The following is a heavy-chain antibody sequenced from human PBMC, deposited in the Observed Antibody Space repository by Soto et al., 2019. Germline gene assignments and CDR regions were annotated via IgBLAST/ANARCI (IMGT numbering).Heavy chain of an antibody. D-gene: IGHD3-22*01. V-gene: IGHV4-30-4*01. CDR1: GGSISSGDYY. CDR3: ARRPTDDGSEYKNWFGP. J-gene: IGHJ5*02. CDR2: IHYSGSA. Sequence: SETLSLTCTVSGGSISSGDYYWSWIRQPPGKGLEWIGNIHYSGSAYYRPSLSSRVTISIDTSRNQFSLKLSSVTAADTAVYYCARRPTDDGSEYKNWFGPWGQGTLVTVSS.